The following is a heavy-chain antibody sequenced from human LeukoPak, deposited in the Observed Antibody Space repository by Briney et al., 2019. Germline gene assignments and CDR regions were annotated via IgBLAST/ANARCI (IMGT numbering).Heavy chain of an antibody. Sequence: PGGSLRLSCAASGFRFDSFYMGWIRQVPGKGLDYIAFISASGAVPYYAESVKGRFTISRDNAKNSVSLQMNSLSADDTAVYYCARSPIVASEDYWGQGTLVTVSS. J-gene: IGHJ4*02. D-gene: IGHD5-12*01. CDR2: ISASGAVP. CDR1: GFRFDSFY. CDR3: ARSPIVASEDY. V-gene: IGHV3-11*04.